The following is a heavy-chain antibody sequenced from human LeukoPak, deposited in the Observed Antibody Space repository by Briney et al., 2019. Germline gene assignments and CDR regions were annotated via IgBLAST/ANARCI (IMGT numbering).Heavy chain of an antibody. Sequence: SVKVSCKASGGTFSSYAISWVRQAPGQGLEWMGGIIPIFGTANYAQKFQGRVTITADKSTSTAYMELSSLRSEDTAVYYCAKDIGYSYAQYYYYYMDVWGKGTTVTISS. CDR1: GGTFSSYA. CDR3: AKDIGYSYAQYYYYYMDV. J-gene: IGHJ6*03. CDR2: IIPIFGTA. V-gene: IGHV1-69*06. D-gene: IGHD5-18*01.